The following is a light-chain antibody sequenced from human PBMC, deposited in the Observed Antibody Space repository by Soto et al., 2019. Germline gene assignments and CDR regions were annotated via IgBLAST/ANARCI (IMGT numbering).Light chain of an antibody. Sequence: QSALTQPASVSGSPGQSITLSCTRTSSGVENYNLVSWYQHHPGKAPKLIIYEGSQRPSGVSDRFSGSQSGNTASLTTSGLQAEDEADYYCSSYAGAVVFGGGTKLTVL. CDR3: SSYAGAVV. CDR2: EGS. V-gene: IGLV2-23*01. CDR1: SSGVENYNL. J-gene: IGLJ2*01.